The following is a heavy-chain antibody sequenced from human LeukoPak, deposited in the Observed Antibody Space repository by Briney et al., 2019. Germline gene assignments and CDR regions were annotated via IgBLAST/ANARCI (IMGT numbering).Heavy chain of an antibody. CDR2: ISTSGIYI. Sequence: GGSLRLSCAASGFTFSSNWMSWVRQAPGKGLEWVSSISTSGIYIYYADSVKGRFTISRDNAKKSLYLQMNSLRAEDTAVYYCARDSGVGPCLFCSGFDIWGQGTMVTVSS. J-gene: IGHJ3*02. V-gene: IGHV3-21*01. D-gene: IGHD2-15*01. CDR3: ARDSGVGPCLFCSGFDI. CDR1: GFTFSSNW.